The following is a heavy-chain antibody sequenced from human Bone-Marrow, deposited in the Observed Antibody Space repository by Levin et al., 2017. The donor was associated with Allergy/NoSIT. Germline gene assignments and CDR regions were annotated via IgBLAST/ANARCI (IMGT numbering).Heavy chain of an antibody. CDR2: IYYSGST. CDR1: GGSISSYY. J-gene: IGHJ3*02. V-gene: IGHV4-59*01. D-gene: IGHD3-10*01. CDR3: ARGGVRAGDAFDI. Sequence: PSETLSLTCTVSGGSISSYYWSWIRQPPGKGLEWIGYIYYSGSTNYNPSLKSRVTISVDTSKNQFSLKLSSVTAADTAVYYCARGGVRAGDAFDIWGQGTMVTVSS.